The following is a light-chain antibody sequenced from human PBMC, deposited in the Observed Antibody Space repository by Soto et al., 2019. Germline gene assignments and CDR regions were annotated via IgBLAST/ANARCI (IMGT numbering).Light chain of an antibody. J-gene: IGLJ1*01. V-gene: IGLV2-11*01. CDR2: DVS. CDR1: SSDVGGYNY. Sequence: QSVLTQPHSVSGSPGQSVTISCTGTSSDVGGYNYVSWYQQHPGKAPKLMIYDVSKRPSGVPDRFSGSKSGNTASLTISGLQAEDEADYYCCSYAGRYSYGRYSYVFGTGTKLTVL. CDR3: CSYAGRYSYGRYSYV.